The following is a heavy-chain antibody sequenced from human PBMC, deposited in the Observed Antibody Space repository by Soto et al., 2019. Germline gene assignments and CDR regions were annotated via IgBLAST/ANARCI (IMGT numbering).Heavy chain of an antibody. V-gene: IGHV4-30-4*01. Sequence: SETLSLTCTVSGGSINSGDYHWTWIRQFPGKDLEWIGGIYYSASTYYNPSLVSRLTISLDTSKNQFSLRLTSATAVDTAVYYCARDSRTPSGGMDVWGQGITVTVSS. J-gene: IGHJ6*02. CDR2: IYYSAST. CDR1: GGSINSGDYH. CDR3: ARDSRTPSGGMDV.